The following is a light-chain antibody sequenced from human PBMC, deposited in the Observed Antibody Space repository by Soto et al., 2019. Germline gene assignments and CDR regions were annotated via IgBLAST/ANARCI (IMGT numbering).Light chain of an antibody. Sequence: QSVLTQPPSGSGTPGHRGTLCCSGSSSNIGSNTVNWYQQLPGTAPKLLIYSNNQQPSGVPDRFSCSKSGTSASLAISGLQSEDEADYYCAAWDDSLNGVVFGGGTKLTVL. CDR3: AAWDDSLNGVV. CDR1: SSNIGSNT. V-gene: IGLV1-44*01. J-gene: IGLJ2*01. CDR2: SNN.